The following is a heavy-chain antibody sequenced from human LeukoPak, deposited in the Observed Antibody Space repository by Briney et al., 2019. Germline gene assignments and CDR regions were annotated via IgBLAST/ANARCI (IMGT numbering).Heavy chain of an antibody. D-gene: IGHD3-10*01. CDR3: GGVRGVIRNWFDP. Sequence: SETLSLTCAVYGGSFSGYYWSWIRQPPGKGLEWIREINHSGSTNYNPSLKSRVTISVDTSKNQFSLKLSSVTAADTAVYYCGGVRGVIRNWFDPWGQGTLVTVSS. V-gene: IGHV4-34*01. CDR1: GGSFSGYY. J-gene: IGHJ5*02. CDR2: INHSGST.